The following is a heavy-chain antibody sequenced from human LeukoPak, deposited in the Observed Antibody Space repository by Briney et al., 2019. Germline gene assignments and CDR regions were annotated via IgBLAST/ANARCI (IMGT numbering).Heavy chain of an antibody. CDR2: ISSSGSTI. D-gene: IGHD3-10*02. V-gene: IGHV3-48*03. J-gene: IGHJ6*04. CDR3: AELGITMIGGV. Sequence: PGGPLRLSCAASGFTFSSYEMNWVRQAPGKGLEWVSYISSSGSTIYYADSVEGRFTISRDNAKNSLYLQMNSLRAEDTAVYYCAELGITMIGGVWGKGTTVTISS. CDR1: GFTFSSYE.